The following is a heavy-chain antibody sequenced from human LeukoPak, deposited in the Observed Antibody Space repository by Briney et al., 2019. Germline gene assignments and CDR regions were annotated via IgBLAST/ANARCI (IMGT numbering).Heavy chain of an antibody. V-gene: IGHV4-34*01. CDR1: GGSLSGYH. J-gene: IGHJ3*02. Sequence: SETLSLTXGGFGGSLSGYHWSWIRQSPGKGLEWIGQINHGGGTDYNASLKSRVLISIDTSKNQFSLRMTSMTAADTAVYYCARRPDGFDIWGHRTMVIVSS. CDR2: INHGGGT. CDR3: ARRPDGFDI.